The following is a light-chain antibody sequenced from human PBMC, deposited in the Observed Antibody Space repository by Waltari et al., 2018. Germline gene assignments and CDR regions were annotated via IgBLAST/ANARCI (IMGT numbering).Light chain of an antibody. CDR3: QHYLRLPVT. Sequence: EIVLTQSPGTLYLSLGERATVSCRASQSVSRALAWYQQKPGQAPRLLISGASTRATGIPDRFSGSGSGTYFSLTISRLEPDDFAVYYCQHYLRLPVTFGQGTTAEI. CDR1: QSVSRA. J-gene: IGKJ1*01. V-gene: IGKV3-20*01. CDR2: GAS.